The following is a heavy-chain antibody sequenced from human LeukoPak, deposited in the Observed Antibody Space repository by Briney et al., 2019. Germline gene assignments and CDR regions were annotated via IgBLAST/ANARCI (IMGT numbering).Heavy chain of an antibody. CDR3: AKDIAQLLWFGELRS. CDR2: ISWDGGST. CDR1: GFTFDDYT. D-gene: IGHD3-10*01. V-gene: IGHV3-43*01. J-gene: IGHJ4*02. Sequence: GGSLRLSCAASGFTFDDYTMHWVRQAPGKGLEWVSLISWDGGSTYYADSVKGRFTISRDNSKNSLYLQMNSLRTEYTALYYCAKDIAQLLWFGELRSWGQGTLVTVSS.